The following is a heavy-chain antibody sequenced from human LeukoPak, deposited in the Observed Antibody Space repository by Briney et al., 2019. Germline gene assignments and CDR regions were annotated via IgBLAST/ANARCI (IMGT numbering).Heavy chain of an antibody. J-gene: IGHJ6*03. CDR2: ISSSGSTI. D-gene: IGHD6-13*01. CDR1: GFTFSSYE. CDR3: ARVGIVAAGGYYYYYYYMDA. V-gene: IGHV3-48*03. Sequence: GGSLRLSCAASGFTFSSYEMNWVRQAPGKGLEWVSYISSSGSTIYYADSVKGRFTISRDNAKNSLYLQMNSLRAEDTAVYYCARVGIVAAGGYYYYYYYMDAWGKGTTVTISS.